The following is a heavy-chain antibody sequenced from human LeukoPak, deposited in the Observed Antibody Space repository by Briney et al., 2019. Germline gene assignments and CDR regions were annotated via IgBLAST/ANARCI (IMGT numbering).Heavy chain of an antibody. J-gene: IGHJ4*02. D-gene: IGHD3-10*01. CDR3: AKDAQGFGGGFDY. V-gene: IGHV3-30*18. CDR1: GFTFSSYG. Sequence: GGSLRLSCAASGFTFSSYGMHWVRQAPGKGLEWVAVISYDGSNKYYADSVKGRFTISRDNPKNTLYLQMNSLRAEDTAVYYCAKDAQGFGGGFDYWGQGTLVTVSS. CDR2: ISYDGSNK.